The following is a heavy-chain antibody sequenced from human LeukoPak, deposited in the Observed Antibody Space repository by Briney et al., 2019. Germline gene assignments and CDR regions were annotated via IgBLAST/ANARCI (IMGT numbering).Heavy chain of an antibody. V-gene: IGHV1-69*04. CDR1: GGTFSSYG. J-gene: IGHJ5*02. CDR2: INPILGIA. CDR3: ARGPRHDTAMINWFEP. Sequence: ASVKVSCKASGGTFSSYGISWVRQAPGQGLEWMGKINPILGIANYAQKFQGRVTITADQSTSTAYMELSSLRSEDTVVYYCARGPRHDTAMINWFEPWGQGTLVTVSS. D-gene: IGHD5-18*01.